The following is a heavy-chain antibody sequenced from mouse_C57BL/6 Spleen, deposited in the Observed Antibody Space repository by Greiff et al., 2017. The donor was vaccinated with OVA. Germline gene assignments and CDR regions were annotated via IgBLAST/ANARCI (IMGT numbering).Heavy chain of an antibody. CDR3: ARENDYAWFAY. V-gene: IGHV1-9*01. CDR1: GYTFTGYW. D-gene: IGHD2-4*01. CDR2: ILPGSGST. Sequence: QVQLKQSGAELMKPGASVKLSCKATGYTFTGYWIEWVKQRPGHGLEWIGEILPGSGSTNYNEKFKGKATLTADKSSSTAYMELRSLTSEDSAVYFCARENDYAWFAYWGQGTLVTVSA. J-gene: IGHJ3*01.